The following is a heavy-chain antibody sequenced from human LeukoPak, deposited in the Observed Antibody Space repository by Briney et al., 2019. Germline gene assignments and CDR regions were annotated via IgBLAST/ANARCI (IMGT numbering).Heavy chain of an antibody. V-gene: IGHV3-33*01. D-gene: IGHD3-10*01. CDR1: GFTFSSYG. CDR2: IWYDGSNK. CDR3: ARDGITMVRGDAGYFDY. Sequence: GGSLRLSCAASGFTFSSYGMHWVRQAPGKGLEWVAVIWYDGSNKYYADSVKGRFTISRDNSKNTLYLQMNSLRAEDTAVYHCARDGITMVRGDAGYFDYWGQGTLVTVSS. J-gene: IGHJ4*02.